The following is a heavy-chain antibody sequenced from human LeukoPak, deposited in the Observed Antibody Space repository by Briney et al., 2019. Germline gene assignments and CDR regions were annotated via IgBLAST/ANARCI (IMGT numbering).Heavy chain of an antibody. J-gene: IGHJ4*02. CDR2: LSGGGDSR. V-gene: IGHV3-23*01. D-gene: IGHD3-10*01. CDR1: GFAFSNYA. Sequence: GGSLRLSCAASGFAFSNYAMSWVRQAPGKGLEGVSSLSGGGDSRYYVDSVMGRFTISRDNSKNTLYLQMNSLRAEDTAVYYCAKAVRSMVTGGGYFDSWGQGTLVTVSS. CDR3: AKAVRSMVTGGGYFDS.